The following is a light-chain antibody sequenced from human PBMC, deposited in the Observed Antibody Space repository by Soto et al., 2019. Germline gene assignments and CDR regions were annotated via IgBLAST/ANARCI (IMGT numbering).Light chain of an antibody. Sequence: QSVLTQPASVSGSPGQSITISCTGTISDVGAYNYVSWYQQHPGKAPKLMIYDVSNRPSGISNRFSGSKSGNTASLTISGLQAEDEADYYCSSYTSRSTPYVFGTGTKVTVL. V-gene: IGLV2-14*01. CDR2: DVS. CDR1: ISDVGAYNY. J-gene: IGLJ1*01. CDR3: SSYTSRSTPYV.